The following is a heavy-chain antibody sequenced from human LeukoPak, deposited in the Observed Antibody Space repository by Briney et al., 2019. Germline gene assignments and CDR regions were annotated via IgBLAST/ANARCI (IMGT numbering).Heavy chain of an antibody. CDR3: TRDHSYALGDY. CDR2: VSSNGIHT. V-gene: IGHV3-64*02. D-gene: IGHD2-2*01. Sequence: GGSLRLSCATSGFTFTSYAFHWVRQAPGKGLEFVAAVSSNGIHTSYAGSVKGRFITSRDNSKSTVYLQMGSLRTDDTAVYYCTRDHSYALGDYWGQGTLVTVSS. CDR1: GFTFTSYA. J-gene: IGHJ4*02.